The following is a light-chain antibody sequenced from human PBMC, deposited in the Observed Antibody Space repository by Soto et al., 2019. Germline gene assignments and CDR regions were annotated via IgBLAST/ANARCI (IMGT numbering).Light chain of an antibody. Sequence: IQLTQSPSSLSASVGDRVTITCRASQGISRYLAWYQQEAGEAPKLLIYAASTLHTGVPSRFSGSGSGTDFTLTISSLQPEDSATYYCQQVNSSPLAFGGGTKVEIK. V-gene: IGKV1-9*01. J-gene: IGKJ4*01. CDR2: AAS. CDR3: QQVNSSPLA. CDR1: QGISRY.